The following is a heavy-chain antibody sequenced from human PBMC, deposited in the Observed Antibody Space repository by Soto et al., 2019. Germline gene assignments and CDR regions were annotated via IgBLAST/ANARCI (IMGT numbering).Heavy chain of an antibody. Sequence: GGSLTLACAAYGFSFGDPYMSWIGQAPGKWLEWVAYIRSNGNAVYYVDSEKGRFNVSRDNGKNSLYLQMNSLRVEDTAVYYCAGIDSGYFPDYWGPGSRVTVSS. CDR3: AGIDSGYFPDY. V-gene: IGHV3-11*01. CDR2: IRSNGNAV. CDR1: GFSFGDPY. D-gene: IGHD5-12*01. J-gene: IGHJ4*02.